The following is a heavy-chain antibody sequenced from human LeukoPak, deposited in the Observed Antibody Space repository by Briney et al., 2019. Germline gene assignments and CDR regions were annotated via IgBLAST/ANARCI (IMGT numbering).Heavy chain of an antibody. D-gene: IGHD3-22*01. J-gene: IGHJ3*02. V-gene: IGHV4-31*03. CDR2: IYYSGST. Sequence: PSETLSLTCTVSGGSLSSGGYYWSWIRQHPGRGLEWIGYIYYSGSTYYNPSPKSRVTISVDTSKNQFSLKLSSVTAADTAVYYCARRSLHYDSSGYYSSGAFDIWGQGTMVTVSS. CDR3: ARRSLHYDSSGYYSSGAFDI. CDR1: GGSLSSGGYY.